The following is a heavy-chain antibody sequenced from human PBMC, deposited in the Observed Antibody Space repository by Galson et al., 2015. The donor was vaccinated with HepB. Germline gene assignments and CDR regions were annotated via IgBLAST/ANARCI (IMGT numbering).Heavy chain of an antibody. CDR1: GFSFSDYY. CDR2: ISGRNSAI. D-gene: IGHD2-15*01. V-gene: IGHV3-11*01. Sequence: SLRLSCAASGFSFSDYYMSWIRQAPGEGLEWVSYISGRNSAIYNAADSVRGRFTISRDNAKNSLYLQMNSLRAEDTAVYYCARRSCSGAGCYFDYWGQGTLVTVSS. J-gene: IGHJ4*02. CDR3: ARRSCSGAGCYFDY.